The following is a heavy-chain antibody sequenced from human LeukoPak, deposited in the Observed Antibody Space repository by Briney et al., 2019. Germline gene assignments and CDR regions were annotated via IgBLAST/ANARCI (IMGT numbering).Heavy chain of an antibody. Sequence: GASVKVSCKASGYTFTNYGVSWVRQAPGQGLEWMGWISGYNGYTNYAQKFQFRVTMTTDTSTSTAYMELSNLRSEDTAVYYCARHLYHDDFWSGYNDYWGQGSLLTISS. CDR3: ARHLYHDDFWSGYNDY. J-gene: IGHJ4*02. D-gene: IGHD3-3*01. V-gene: IGHV1-18*01. CDR1: GYTFTNYG. CDR2: ISGYNGYT.